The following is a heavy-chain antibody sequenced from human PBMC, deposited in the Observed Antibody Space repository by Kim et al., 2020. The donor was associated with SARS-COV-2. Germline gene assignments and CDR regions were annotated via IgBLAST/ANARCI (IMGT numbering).Heavy chain of an antibody. V-gene: IGHV4-59*01. CDR1: GGSISSYY. D-gene: IGHD6-13*01. CDR3: ARSGYSSSWYGYNWFDP. J-gene: IGHJ5*02. Sequence: SETLSLTCTVSGGSISSYYWSWIRQPPGKGLEWIGYIYYSGSTNYNPSLKSRVTISVDTSKNQFSLKLSSVTAADTAVYYCARSGYSSSWYGYNWFDPWGQRTLVTVSS. CDR2: IYYSGST.